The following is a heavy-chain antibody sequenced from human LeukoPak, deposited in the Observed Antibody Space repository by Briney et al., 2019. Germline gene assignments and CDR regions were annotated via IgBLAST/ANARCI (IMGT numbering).Heavy chain of an antibody. CDR1: GFTFSSYS. CDR2: VSGSGGFT. CDR3: AKDPYSDFWSGYYFFDY. D-gene: IGHD3-3*01. V-gene: IGHV3-23*01. Sequence: GGSLRLSCAASGFTFSSYSMNWVRQAPGKGLEWVSGVSGSGGFTYYADSVKGRFTISRDNSKNTLYMQMSSLRAEDTALYYCAKDPYSDFWSGYYFFDYWGQGTLATVSS. J-gene: IGHJ4*02.